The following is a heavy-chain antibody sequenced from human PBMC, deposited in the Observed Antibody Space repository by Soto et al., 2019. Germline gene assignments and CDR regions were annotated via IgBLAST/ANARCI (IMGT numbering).Heavy chain of an antibody. CDR3: ARVKCFVVRQSFWSGYAFDI. V-gene: IGHV4-59*01. J-gene: IGHJ3*02. D-gene: IGHD3-3*01. Sequence: SETLSLTCTVSGGSISSYYWSWIRQPPGKGLEWIGYIYYSGSTNYNPSLKSRVTISVDTSKNQFSLKRSSVTATDTAVYYCARVKCFVVRQSFWSGYAFDIWGQGTMVTVSS. CDR1: GGSISSYY. CDR2: IYYSGST.